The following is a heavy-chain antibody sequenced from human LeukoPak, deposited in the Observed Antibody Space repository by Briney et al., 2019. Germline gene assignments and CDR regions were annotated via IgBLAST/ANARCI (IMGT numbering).Heavy chain of an antibody. CDR3: ARNSNYPTSYYYYGMDV. D-gene: IGHD4-11*01. V-gene: IGHV1-18*01. Sequence: ASVKVSCEASGYTFTSYGISWVRQAPGQGLEWMGWISAYNGNTNYAQKLQGRVTMTTDTSTSTAYMELRSLRSDDTAVYYCARNSNYPTSYYYYGMDVWGQGTTVTVSS. CDR2: ISAYNGNT. J-gene: IGHJ6*02. CDR1: GYTFTSYG.